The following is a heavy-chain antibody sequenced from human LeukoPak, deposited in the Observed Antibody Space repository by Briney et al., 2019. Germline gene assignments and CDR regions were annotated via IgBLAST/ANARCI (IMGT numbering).Heavy chain of an antibody. J-gene: IGHJ5*02. CDR1: VGSISIFY. D-gene: IGHD3-10*01. Sequence: SDTLSLTCTVSVGSISIFYCSCIRQPPGKGLEWIGYIYYKGNTNYSPSLTSRVTISLDTSKNQFSLKLSTLSAADKAVYYCARSYSSGSYYSPVDLWGQGTLVTVSS. CDR3: ARSYSSGSYYSPVDL. V-gene: IGHV4-59*07. CDR2: IYYKGNT.